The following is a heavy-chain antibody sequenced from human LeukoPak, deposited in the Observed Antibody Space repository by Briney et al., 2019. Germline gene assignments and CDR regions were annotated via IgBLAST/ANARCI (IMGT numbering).Heavy chain of an antibody. V-gene: IGHV1-18*01. CDR1: GYTFTSYA. J-gene: IGHJ3*02. CDR3: ARRQCDYGAFDI. CDR2: ISAYNGNT. D-gene: IGHD4-17*01. Sequence: ASVTVSCKASGYTFTSYAINWVRQAPGKGLEWVGCISAYNGNTNYAQTLKGRVTISTDTSTSTAYMQMNSLRSDDTAVYYCARRQCDYGAFDIWGQGTMVTVSS.